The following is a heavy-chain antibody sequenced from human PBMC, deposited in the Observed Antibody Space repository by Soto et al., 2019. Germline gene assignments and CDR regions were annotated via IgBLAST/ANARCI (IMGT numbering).Heavy chain of an antibody. V-gene: IGHV3-23*01. CDR1: GFTFSGFA. J-gene: IGHJ4*02. Sequence: EVQLLESGGGLVQPGGSLRLSCEASGFTFSGFAMSGVRQAPGKGLEWVSAISGSGGSTYYADSVKGRFTISRDNSKNTLYLQMNSLRAEDTAVYYCAKGIYGGNPTDYWGQGTLVTVSS. CDR3: AKGIYGGNPTDY. D-gene: IGHD2-15*01. CDR2: ISGSGGST.